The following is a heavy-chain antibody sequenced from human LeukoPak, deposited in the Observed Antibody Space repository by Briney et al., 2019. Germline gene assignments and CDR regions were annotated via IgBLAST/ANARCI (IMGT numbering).Heavy chain of an antibody. J-gene: IGHJ6*04. V-gene: IGHV3-21*01. CDR1: GFTFSAYS. CDR2: ISSSSSYI. D-gene: IGHD3-10*02. CDR3: AELGITMIGGV. Sequence: GGSLRLSCAASGFTFSAYSMNWVRQAPGKGLEWVSSISSSSSYIYYADSVKGRFTISRDNAKNSLYLQMNSLRAEDTAVYYCAELGITMIGGVWGKGTTVTISS.